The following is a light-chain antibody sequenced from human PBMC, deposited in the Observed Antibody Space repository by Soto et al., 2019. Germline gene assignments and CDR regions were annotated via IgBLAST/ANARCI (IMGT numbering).Light chain of an antibody. V-gene: IGKV3-20*01. CDR2: GAS. J-gene: IGKJ1*01. CDR1: QSVSSNF. CDR3: QQYGSSPST. Sequence: EILLTQSPGTLSLSPGEIATLSFRSSQSVSSNFLAWYQQRLGQAPRLLIYGASSRATGIPDRFSGSGSGTDFTLTISRLEPEDFAVYYCQQYGSSPSTFGQGTKVDIK.